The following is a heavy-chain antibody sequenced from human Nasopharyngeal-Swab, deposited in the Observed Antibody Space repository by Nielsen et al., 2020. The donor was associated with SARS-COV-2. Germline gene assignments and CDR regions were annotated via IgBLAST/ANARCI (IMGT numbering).Heavy chain of an antibody. V-gene: IGHV3-30*04. CDR3: TRGGRVTTTYFDH. J-gene: IGHJ4*02. D-gene: IGHD3-16*01. CDR1: GFTFDYYA. Sequence: GGSLRLSCEASGFTFDYYAMHWVRQAPGKGLEWVAVISYDGKNQYYADSVKGRFTFSRDNSRNTLSLQMNSLRPEDTAVYYCTRGGRVTTTYFDHWGQGTLVTVSS. CDR2: ISYDGKNQ.